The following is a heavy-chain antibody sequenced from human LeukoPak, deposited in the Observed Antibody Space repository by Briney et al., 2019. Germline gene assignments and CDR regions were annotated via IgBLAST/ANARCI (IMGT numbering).Heavy chain of an antibody. Sequence: GESLKISCKGSGYSFTSYWIGWVRQMPGKGLEWMGIIYPGDSDTRYSPSFQGQVTISADKSISTAYLQWSSLKASDTAMYYCARDSYYYDSSGDDHAFDIWGPGTMVTVSS. CDR3: ARDSYYYDSSGDDHAFDI. CDR2: IYPGDSDT. J-gene: IGHJ3*02. D-gene: IGHD3-22*01. CDR1: GYSFTSYW. V-gene: IGHV5-51*01.